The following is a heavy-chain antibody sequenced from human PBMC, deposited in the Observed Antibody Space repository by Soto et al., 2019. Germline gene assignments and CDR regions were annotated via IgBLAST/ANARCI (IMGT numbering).Heavy chain of an antibody. V-gene: IGHV3-7*01. CDR1: GFTFGDYW. J-gene: IGHJ4*02. D-gene: IGHD3-3*01. CDR3: ARGGVPFSECEY. CDR2: KDYYGSNG. Sequence: ESGGGLVQPGGSLRLSCVASGFTFGDYWMSWVRQAPGKGLEWLANKDYYGSNGYYAGSVKGRFTISRDNAKTSLFLEMNSLRGEDTAVYYCARGGVPFSECEYWGQGTLVTVSS.